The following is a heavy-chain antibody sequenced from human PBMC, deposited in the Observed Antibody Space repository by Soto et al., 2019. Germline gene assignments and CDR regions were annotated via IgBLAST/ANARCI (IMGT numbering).Heavy chain of an antibody. CDR3: AKDPNGDYVGAFDI. J-gene: IGHJ3*02. V-gene: IGHV3-23*01. D-gene: IGHD4-17*01. CDR1: GFSFRHYA. CDR2: ISASGGRT. Sequence: GGSLRLSCETSGFSFRHYAMSWVRQAPGAGPEWVSGISASGGRTYYADSVKGRFTISRDNSKNTLFLQMNSLRAEDTALYYCAKDPNGDYVGAFDIWGRGTMVTVSS.